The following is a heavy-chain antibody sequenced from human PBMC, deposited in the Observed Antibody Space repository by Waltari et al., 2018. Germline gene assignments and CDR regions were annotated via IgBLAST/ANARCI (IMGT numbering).Heavy chain of an antibody. CDR3: ARSRKSRPRYFDY. J-gene: IGHJ4*02. Sequence: EVQRVESGGGLVQPGGSLRLSCAASGFTFSTHRVSWVRQAPGRGLGGVGNIKQDGSVKDYVDSGKGRVTISRDNAKNSVYLQMNSLGVEDTAVYYCARSRKSRPRYFDYWGQGTLVTVSA. CDR1: GFTFSTHR. V-gene: IGHV3-7*01. CDR2: IKQDGSVK.